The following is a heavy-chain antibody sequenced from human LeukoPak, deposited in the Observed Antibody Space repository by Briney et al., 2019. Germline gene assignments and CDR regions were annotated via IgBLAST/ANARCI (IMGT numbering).Heavy chain of an antibody. J-gene: IGHJ4*02. CDR3: ARSRDGYSHFYYFDY. V-gene: IGHV3-21*01. Sequence: GGSLRLSCAASGFTVSSNEVSWVRQAPGKGLEWVSSISSSSYIYYADSVKGRFTISRDNAKNSLHLQMNSLRAEDTAVYYCARSRDGYSHFYYFDYWGQGTLVTVSS. CDR1: GFTVSSNE. D-gene: IGHD5-24*01. CDR2: ISSSSYI.